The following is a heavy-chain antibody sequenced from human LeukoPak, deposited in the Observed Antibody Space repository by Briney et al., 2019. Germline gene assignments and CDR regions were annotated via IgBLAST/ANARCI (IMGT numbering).Heavy chain of an antibody. V-gene: IGHV4-59*01. CDR2: IHYSGST. CDR1: GGSIRSYY. CDR3: AGGVDYYDSSGP. J-gene: IGHJ5*02. D-gene: IGHD3-22*01. Sequence: SETLSLTCSVSGGSIRSYYWSWIRQPPGKGLEWIGYIHYSGSTNYNPSLKSRVSISVDTSKNQFSLKLSSVTAADTAVYYCAGGVDYYDSSGPWGQGTLVTVSS.